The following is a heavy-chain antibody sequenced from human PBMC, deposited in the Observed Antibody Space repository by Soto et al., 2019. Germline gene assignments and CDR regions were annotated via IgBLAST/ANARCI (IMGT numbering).Heavy chain of an antibody. CDR2: ISGSGGST. Sequence: QTGGSLRLSCAASGFTFSSYAMSWVRQAPGKGLEWVSAISGSGGSTYYADSVKGRFTISRDNSKNTLYLQMNSLRAEDTAVYYCAKDIFARGYSGYDHNNYYYYGMDVWGQGTTVTVSS. V-gene: IGHV3-23*01. CDR1: GFTFSSYA. CDR3: AKDIFARGYSGYDHNNYYYYGMDV. D-gene: IGHD5-12*01. J-gene: IGHJ6*02.